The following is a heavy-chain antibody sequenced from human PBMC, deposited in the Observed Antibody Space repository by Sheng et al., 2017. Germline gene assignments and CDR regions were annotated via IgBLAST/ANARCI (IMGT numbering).Heavy chain of an antibody. J-gene: IGHJ5*02. CDR3: ARVRGYYDFWAHPYNWFDP. Sequence: QVQLQQWGAGLLKPSETLSLTCAVYGGSFSGYYWSWIRQPPGKGLEWIGEINHSGSTNYNPSLKSRVTISVDTSKNQFSLKLSSVTAADTAVYYCARVRGYYDFWAHPYNWFDPWGQGTLVTVSS. V-gene: IGHV4-34*01. CDR1: GGSFSGYY. D-gene: IGHD3-3*01. CDR2: INHSGST.